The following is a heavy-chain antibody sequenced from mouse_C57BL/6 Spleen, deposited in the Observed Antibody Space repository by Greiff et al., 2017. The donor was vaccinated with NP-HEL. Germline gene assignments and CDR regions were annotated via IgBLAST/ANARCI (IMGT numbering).Heavy chain of an antibody. CDR2: INPNNGGT. CDR1: GYTFTDYY. D-gene: IGHD1-1*01. Sequence: EVQLQQSGPELVKPGASVKISCKASGYTFTDYYMNWVKQSHGKSLEWIGDINPNNGGTSYNQKFKGKATLTVDKSSSTAYMELRSLTSEDSAVYYCARRHYYGSSYVDAMDYWGQGTSVTVSS. V-gene: IGHV1-26*01. J-gene: IGHJ4*01. CDR3: ARRHYYGSSYVDAMDY.